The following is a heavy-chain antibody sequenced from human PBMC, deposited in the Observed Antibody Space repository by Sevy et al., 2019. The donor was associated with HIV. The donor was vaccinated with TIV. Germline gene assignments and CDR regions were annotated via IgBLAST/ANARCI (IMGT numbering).Heavy chain of an antibody. CDR1: GFTFNSYW. CDR3: AREGSPYDTYYYYYGMDV. D-gene: IGHD5-12*01. Sequence: GGSLRLSCAASGFTFNSYWMSWVRQAPGKGLEWVANIKQDGIEKYYVDSVKGRFTISSDNSQNSLFLQMNTLRAEDTAVYYCAREGSPYDTYYYYYGMDVWGQGTTVTVSS. J-gene: IGHJ6*02. V-gene: IGHV3-7*01. CDR2: IKQDGIEK.